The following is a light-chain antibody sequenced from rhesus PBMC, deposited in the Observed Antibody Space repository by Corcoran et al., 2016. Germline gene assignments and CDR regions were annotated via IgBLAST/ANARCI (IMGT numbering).Light chain of an antibody. CDR2: AAS. Sequence: DIQMSQSPSSLSSSVGDKVTTTCGASQGSSNALAWYQQKPGKAPKLLIDAASSLESGVPSRFSGSRSGTDFTLPISSLQPDDFATYYWQQGYSTPFTFGPGTKLDIK. J-gene: IGKJ3*01. CDR1: QGSSNA. V-gene: IGKV1-33*02. CDR3: QQGYSTPFT.